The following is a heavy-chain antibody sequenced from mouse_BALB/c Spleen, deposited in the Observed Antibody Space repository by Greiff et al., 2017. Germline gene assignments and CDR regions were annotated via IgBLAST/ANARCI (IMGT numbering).Heavy chain of an antibody. J-gene: IGHJ2*01. D-gene: IGHD2-1*01. CDR3: KGDGNSYYFDY. CDR2: IDPENGDT. CDR1: GFNIKDYY. Sequence: EVQLQQSGAELVRSGASVKLSCTASGFNIKDYYMHWVKQRPEQGLEWIGWIDPENGDTEYAPKFQGKATMTADTSSNTAYLQLSSLTSEDAAVYYCKGDGNSYYFDYWGQGTTLTVSS. V-gene: IGHV14-4*02.